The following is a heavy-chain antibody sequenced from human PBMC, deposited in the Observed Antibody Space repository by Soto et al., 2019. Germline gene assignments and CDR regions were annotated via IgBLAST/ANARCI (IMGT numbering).Heavy chain of an antibody. J-gene: IGHJ3*02. CDR1: GFPFSSYA. CDR2: ISGSGGRT. Sequence: GGSLRLSCVAPGFPFSSYAMSWVRQTPGKGLEWVSGISGSGGRTYYADSVKGRFTISRDNSNNTLSLQMHILRVEDTAVYFCAKGGYYSLFDIWGQGTMVTVSS. D-gene: IGHD3-16*01. V-gene: IGHV3-23*01. CDR3: AKGGYYSLFDI.